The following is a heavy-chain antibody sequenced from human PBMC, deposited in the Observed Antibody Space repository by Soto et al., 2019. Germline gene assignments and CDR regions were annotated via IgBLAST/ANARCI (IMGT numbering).Heavy chain of an antibody. V-gene: IGHV1-69*13. Sequence: ASVKVSCKASGGTFSSYAISWVRQAPGQGLEWMGGIIPIFGTANYAQKFQGRVTITADESTSTAYMELSSLRSEDTAVYYCARGLYYYDGSGYSKSFDYWGQGTLVTVSS. CDR1: GGTFSSYA. J-gene: IGHJ4*02. CDR2: IIPIFGTA. D-gene: IGHD3-22*01. CDR3: ARGLYYYDGSGYSKSFDY.